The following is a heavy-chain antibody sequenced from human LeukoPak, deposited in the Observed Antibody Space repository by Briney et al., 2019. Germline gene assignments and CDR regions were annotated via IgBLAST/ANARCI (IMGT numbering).Heavy chain of an antibody. CDR3: ARLQGYSLGYQYFYYMDV. D-gene: IGHD5-18*01. V-gene: IGHV3-53*01. J-gene: IGHJ6*03. CDR1: GFIVGDTH. CDR2: VYSGITT. Sequence: GGSLRLSCAGSGFIVGDTHMTWVRQAPGKGLEWVSLVYSGITTHYADSVKGRFSISRDHSNNILNLQMNTLRAEDTAVYYCARLQGYSLGYQYFYYMDVWGTGTTVTVSS.